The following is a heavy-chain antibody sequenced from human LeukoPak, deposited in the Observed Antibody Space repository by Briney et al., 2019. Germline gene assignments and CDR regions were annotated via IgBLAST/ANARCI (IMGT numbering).Heavy chain of an antibody. J-gene: IGHJ6*03. CDR2: MNPNSGKT. CDR3: ARDGGWYFPSGMWSLGYYYYMDV. D-gene: IGHD6-19*01. CDR1: GYTFTSYD. Sequence: GASVKVSCKASGYTFTSYDINWVRQATGQGLEWMGWMNPNSGKTGYAQKYQGRATMTRNSSISTAYMELSSLRSEDTAVYYCARDGGWYFPSGMWSLGYYYYMDVWGKGTTVTVSS. V-gene: IGHV1-8*01.